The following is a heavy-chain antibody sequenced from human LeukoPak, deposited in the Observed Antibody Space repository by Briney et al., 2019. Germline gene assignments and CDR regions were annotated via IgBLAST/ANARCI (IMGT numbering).Heavy chain of an antibody. V-gene: IGHV1-2*02. CDR3: ARLERYCSSTSCPY. Sequence: ASVKVSCKASGYTFTGYYMHWVRQAPGQGLEWMGWINPNSGGTNYAQKFQGRVTMTRDTSISTAYMELSRLRSDDTAVYYCARLERYCSSTSCPYWGQGTLVTVSS. CDR2: INPNSGGT. CDR1: GYTFTGYY. D-gene: IGHD2-2*01. J-gene: IGHJ4*02.